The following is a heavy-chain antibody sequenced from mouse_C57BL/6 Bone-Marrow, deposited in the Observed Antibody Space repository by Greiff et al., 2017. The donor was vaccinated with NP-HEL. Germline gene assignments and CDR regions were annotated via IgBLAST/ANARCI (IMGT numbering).Heavy chain of an antibody. J-gene: IGHJ2*01. D-gene: IGHD5-1*01. V-gene: IGHV1-26*01. CDR3: ARGPTPRYYFDY. CDR2: INPNNGGT. Sequence: VQLHQSGPELVKPGASVKISCKASGYTFTDYYMNWVKQSHGKSLEWIGDINPNNGGTSYNQKFKGKATLTVDKSSSTAYMELRSLTSEDSAVYYCARGPTPRYYFDYWGQGTTLTVSS. CDR1: GYTFTDYY.